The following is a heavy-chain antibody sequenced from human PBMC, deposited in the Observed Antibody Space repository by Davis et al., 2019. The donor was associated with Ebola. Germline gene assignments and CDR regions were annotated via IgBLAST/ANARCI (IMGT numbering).Heavy chain of an antibody. CDR2: INHSGST. CDR1: GGSFSGYY. V-gene: IGHV4-34*01. D-gene: IGHD3-10*01. CDR3: ARGLRGYYGSGQRAFDI. Sequence: MPSETLSLTCAVYGGSFSGYYWSWIRQPPGKGLEWIGEINHSGSTNYNPSLKSRVTISVDTSKNQFSLKLSSVTAADTAVYYCARGLRGYYGSGQRAFDIWGQGTMVTVSS. J-gene: IGHJ3*02.